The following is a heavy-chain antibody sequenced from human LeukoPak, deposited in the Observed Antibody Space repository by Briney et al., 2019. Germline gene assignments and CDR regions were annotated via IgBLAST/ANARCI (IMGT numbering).Heavy chain of an antibody. Sequence: PGGSLRLSCAASGLTFSSYDMHWVRQATGKGLEWVSAIGTAGDTYYPGSVKGRFTISRENAKNSLYLQMNSLRAGDTAVYYCARAIYDSSGYLSPHFDYWGQGTLVTVSS. V-gene: IGHV3-13*01. CDR1: GLTFSSYD. D-gene: IGHD3-22*01. J-gene: IGHJ4*02. CDR2: IGTAGDT. CDR3: ARAIYDSSGYLSPHFDY.